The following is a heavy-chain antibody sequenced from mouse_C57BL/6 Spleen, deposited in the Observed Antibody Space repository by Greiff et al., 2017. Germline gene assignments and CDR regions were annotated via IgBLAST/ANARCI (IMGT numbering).Heavy chain of an antibody. CDR3: ARSFSFITTVVATPYFDY. Sequence: VQLQQSGAELARPGASVKMSCKASGYTFTSYTMHWVKQRPGQGLEWIGYINPSSGYTKYNQKFKDKATLTADKSSSTAYMQLSSLTSEDSAVYYCARSFSFITTVVATPYFDYWGPGTTLTVSS. D-gene: IGHD1-1*01. CDR1: GYTFTSYT. CDR2: INPSSGYT. J-gene: IGHJ2*01. V-gene: IGHV1-4*01.